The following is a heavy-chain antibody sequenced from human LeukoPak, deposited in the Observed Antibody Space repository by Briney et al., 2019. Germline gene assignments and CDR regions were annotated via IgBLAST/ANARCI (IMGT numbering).Heavy chain of an antibody. V-gene: IGHV3-23*01. J-gene: IGHJ4*02. CDR3: AREGGYCTSTTCPRRVDY. D-gene: IGHD2-2*01. CDR2: ISGSGSGDNT. CDR1: GFTFHTYA. Sequence: PGGALRLSCAASGFTFHTYAMSWVRQAPGKGLEWVSPISGSGSGDNTYYADSLKGRYTISRDNSKNTLYLQMNSLRAEDTAVYYCAREGGYCTSTTCPRRVDYWGQGTLVTVSS.